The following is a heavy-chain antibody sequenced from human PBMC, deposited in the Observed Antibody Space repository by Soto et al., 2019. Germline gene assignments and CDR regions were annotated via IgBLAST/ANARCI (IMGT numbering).Heavy chain of an antibody. D-gene: IGHD2-15*01. V-gene: IGHV5-51*01. J-gene: IGHJ4*02. Sequence: GESLKISCKGSGYTFSTYWIGWVRQVPGKGLEWMGIIYPGDSDARYSPSFQGQVTISADKSLTTAYMQWTSLRASDSGIYYCARVGGSGGNCYRSDARHDWGQGTQVTVSS. CDR1: GYTFSTYW. CDR3: ARVGGSGGNCYRSDARHD. CDR2: IYPGDSDA.